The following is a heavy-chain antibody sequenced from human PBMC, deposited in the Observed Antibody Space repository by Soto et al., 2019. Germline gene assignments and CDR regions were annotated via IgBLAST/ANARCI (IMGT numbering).Heavy chain of an antibody. Sequence: SETLSLTCAVSGGSISSGGSSWSWIRQPPGKGLEWIGYIYHSGSTYYNPSLKSRVTISVDRSKNQFSLKLSSVTAADAAVYYCARAGDSSGPVALGYWGQGTLVTVSS. CDR1: GGSISSGGSS. CDR2: IYHSGST. J-gene: IGHJ4*02. V-gene: IGHV4-30-2*01. CDR3: ARAGDSSGPVALGY. D-gene: IGHD6-19*01.